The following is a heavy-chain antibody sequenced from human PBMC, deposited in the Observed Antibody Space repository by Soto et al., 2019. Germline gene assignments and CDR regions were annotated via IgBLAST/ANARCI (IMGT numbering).Heavy chain of an antibody. CDR2: ISGSGGST. D-gene: IGHD2-8*01. CDR3: AKVGIYCTNGVCRGY. Sequence: EVQLLESGGGLVQPGGSLRLSCAASGFTFSSYAMSWVRQAPGKGLEWVSGISGSGGSTYYADSVKGRFTISRDNSKNTLFVQRNSLRVEDTAVYYCAKVGIYCTNGVCRGYWGQGTLVTVSS. CDR1: GFTFSSYA. V-gene: IGHV3-23*01. J-gene: IGHJ4*02.